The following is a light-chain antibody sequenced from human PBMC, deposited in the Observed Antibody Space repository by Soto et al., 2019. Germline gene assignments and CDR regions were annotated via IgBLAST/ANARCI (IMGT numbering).Light chain of an antibody. CDR1: QSVRSY. Sequence: EIVLTQSPGTLSLSPGEGATLSCRASQSVRSYLAWYQQRPGQAPRLVIFAASSRVTGIPDRFSGSGSGTDFTLTITRLDPEDSAVYYCQQYDSSPISFGQGTRLEIK. J-gene: IGKJ5*01. CDR2: AAS. CDR3: QQYDSSPIS. V-gene: IGKV3-20*01.